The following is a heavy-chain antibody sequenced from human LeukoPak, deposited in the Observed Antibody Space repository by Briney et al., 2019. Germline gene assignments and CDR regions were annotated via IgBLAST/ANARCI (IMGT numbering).Heavy chain of an antibody. J-gene: IGHJ4*02. V-gene: IGHV3-11*01. D-gene: IGHD6-13*01. Sequence: GGSLRLSCAASGFTFSDYYMSWIRQGPGKGLEWISYISSSGSTMYYADSVKGRFTMSRDNAKNSLFLQMNSLRVKDTAVYYCAKDWGIAAAGNPSDYWGQGTLVTVSS. CDR3: AKDWGIAAAGNPSDY. CDR1: GFTFSDYY. CDR2: ISSSGSTM.